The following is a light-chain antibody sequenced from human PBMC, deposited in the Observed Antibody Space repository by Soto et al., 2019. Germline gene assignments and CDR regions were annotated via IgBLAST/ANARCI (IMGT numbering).Light chain of an antibody. Sequence: ETVLTQSPGTVSLSPGERATLSCTTSQAVNNDYLAWYQQKPGQAPRLLIYGVFNRATGISDRFSGSGSGTYFTLTISGLEPEDSAIYYCQHYEGSPRTFGQGTNVEI. V-gene: IGKV3-20*01. J-gene: IGKJ2*01. CDR3: QHYEGSPRT. CDR1: QAVNNDY. CDR2: GVF.